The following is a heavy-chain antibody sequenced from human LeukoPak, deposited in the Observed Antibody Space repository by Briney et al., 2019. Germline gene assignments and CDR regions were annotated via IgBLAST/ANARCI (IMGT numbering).Heavy chain of an antibody. CDR3: AKYSGHDTSGYYKSRAFDI. V-gene: IGHV4-59*01. Sequence: SETLSLTCTVSGDSISSDHWSWIRQPPGKGLEWIGYIYYSGNTNYNPSLKSRVTISVDTSKNQFSLKLSSVTAADTAVYYCAKYSGHDTSGYYKSRAFDIWGQGTMVTVSS. CDR1: GDSISSDH. J-gene: IGHJ3*02. D-gene: IGHD3-22*01. CDR2: IYYSGNT.